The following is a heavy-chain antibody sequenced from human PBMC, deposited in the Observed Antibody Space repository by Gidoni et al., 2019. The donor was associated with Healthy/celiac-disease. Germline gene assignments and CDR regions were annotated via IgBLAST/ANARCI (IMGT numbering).Heavy chain of an antibody. D-gene: IGHD6-13*01. V-gene: IGHV3-21*01. CDR2: ISSSSSYI. CDR1: GFTFSSYS. Sequence: EVQLVESGGGLVKPGGSLRLSCAASGFTFSSYSMNWVRQAPGKGLEWVSSISSSSSYIYYADSVKGRFTISRDNAKNSLYLQMNSLRAEDTAVYYCASTLIAAASSFDYWGQGTLVTVSS. CDR3: ASTLIAAASSFDY. J-gene: IGHJ4*02.